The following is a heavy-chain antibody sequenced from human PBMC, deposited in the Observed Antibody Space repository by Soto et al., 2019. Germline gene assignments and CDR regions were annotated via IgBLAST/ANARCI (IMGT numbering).Heavy chain of an antibody. CDR1: GFTFSSYS. D-gene: IGHD3-9*01. J-gene: IGHJ6*03. CDR3: ARVGNILTGYLYYYYMDV. Sequence: GGSLRLSCAASGFTFSSYSMNWVRQAPGKGLEWVSSISSSSSYIYYADSVKGRFTISRDNAKNSLYLQMNSLRAEDTAVYYCARVGNILTGYLYYYYMDVWGKGTTVTVSS. CDR2: ISSSSSYI. V-gene: IGHV3-21*01.